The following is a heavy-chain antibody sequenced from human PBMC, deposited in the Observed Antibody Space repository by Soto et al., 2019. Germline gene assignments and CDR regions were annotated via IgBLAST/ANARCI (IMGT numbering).Heavy chain of an antibody. CDR3: ARDFAYFDS. J-gene: IGHJ4*02. Sequence: SETLSLTYTVSGGSISSYYWSWIRQPPGKGLEWIGYIYYSGSTNYNPSLKSRVTISMDTSKNQFSLNLDSVTAADTAVYFCARDFAYFDSWGQGTLVTVAS. CDR1: GGSISSYY. V-gene: IGHV4-59*01. D-gene: IGHD3-3*01. CDR2: IYYSGST.